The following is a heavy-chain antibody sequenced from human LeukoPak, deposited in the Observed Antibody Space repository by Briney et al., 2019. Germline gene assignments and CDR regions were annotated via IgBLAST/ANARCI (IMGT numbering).Heavy chain of an antibody. CDR3: AKASSAGDSSSWNY. D-gene: IGHD6-13*01. J-gene: IGHJ4*02. Sequence: GGSLRLSCAVSGFTFSSYGMSWVRQAPGKGLKWVSDISASGGSTNYADSVEGRFTISRDNSKKTLHLQMNSLRAEDTAIYYCAKASSAGDSSSWNYWGQGILVTVSS. CDR2: ISASGGST. CDR1: GFTFSSYG. V-gene: IGHV3-23*01.